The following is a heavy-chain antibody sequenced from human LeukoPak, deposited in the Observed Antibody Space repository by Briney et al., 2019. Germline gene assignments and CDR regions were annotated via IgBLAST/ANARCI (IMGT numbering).Heavy chain of an antibody. CDR2: IRSKAYGGTT. CDR3: TSAIAAGTTTIEGFDP. J-gene: IGHJ5*02. CDR1: GFTFGDYA. V-gene: IGHV3-49*04. D-gene: IGHD6-13*01. Sequence: TGGSLRLSCTASGFTFGDYAMSWVRQAPGKGLEWVGFIRSKAYGGTTEYAASVKGRFTISRDDSKSIAYLQMNSLKTEDTAVYYCTSAIAAGTTTIEGFDPWGQGTLVTVSS.